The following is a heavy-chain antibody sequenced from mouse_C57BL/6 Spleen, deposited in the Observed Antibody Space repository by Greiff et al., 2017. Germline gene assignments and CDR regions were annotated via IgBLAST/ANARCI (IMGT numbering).Heavy chain of an antibody. Sequence: EVKLQESGGGLVKPGGSLKLSCAASGFTFSSYAMSWVRQTPEKRLEWVATISDGGSYTYYPDNVKGRFTISRDNAKNNLYLQMSHLKSEDTAMYYCARDYYGSSHYFDYWGQGTTLTVSS. D-gene: IGHD1-1*01. V-gene: IGHV5-4*01. CDR3: ARDYYGSSHYFDY. CDR1: GFTFSSYA. CDR2: ISDGGSYT. J-gene: IGHJ2*01.